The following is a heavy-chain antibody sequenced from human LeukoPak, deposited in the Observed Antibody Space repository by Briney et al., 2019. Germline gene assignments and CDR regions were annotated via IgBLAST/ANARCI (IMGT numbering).Heavy chain of an antibody. CDR2: IRNKGSGGAI. J-gene: IGHJ4*02. V-gene: IGHV3-49*03. CDR3: AKGRFSGWYGVFDY. Sequence: QPGGSLRLSCTTSGFTLGDYAVSWFRQAPGKGLEWVGFIRNKGSGGAIEYAASVKGRFSISRDDSKSVAYLQMNSLKTEDTAIYYCAKGRFSGWYGVFDYWGQGTLVTVSS. D-gene: IGHD6-19*01. CDR1: GFTLGDYA.